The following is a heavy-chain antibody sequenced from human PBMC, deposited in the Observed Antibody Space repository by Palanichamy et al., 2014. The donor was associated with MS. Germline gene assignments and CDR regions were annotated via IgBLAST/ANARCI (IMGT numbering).Heavy chain of an antibody. CDR2: IRYDGSNK. Sequence: QVQLVESGGGVVQPGGSLRLSCAASGFTFSSYGMHWVRQAPGKGLEWVAFIRYDGSNKYYADSVKGRFTISRDNSKNTLYLQMNSLRAEDTAVYYCAKDPGRTGYYPFDYWGQGTLVTVSS. J-gene: IGHJ4*02. V-gene: IGHV3-30*02. CDR3: AKDPGRTGYYPFDY. D-gene: IGHD3/OR15-3a*01. CDR1: GFTFSSYG.